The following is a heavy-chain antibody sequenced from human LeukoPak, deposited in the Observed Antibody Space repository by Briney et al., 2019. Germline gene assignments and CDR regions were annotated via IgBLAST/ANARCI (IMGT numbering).Heavy chain of an antibody. Sequence: GGSLRLSCAASGFTFSSYSMNWVRQAPGKGLEWVSSISSSSSYIYYADSVKGRFTISRDNAKNSLYLQMNSLRAEDTAVYYCARESYGDYVFDYWSQGTLVTVSS. D-gene: IGHD4-17*01. CDR3: ARESYGDYVFDY. CDR1: GFTFSSYS. J-gene: IGHJ4*02. V-gene: IGHV3-21*01. CDR2: ISSSSSYI.